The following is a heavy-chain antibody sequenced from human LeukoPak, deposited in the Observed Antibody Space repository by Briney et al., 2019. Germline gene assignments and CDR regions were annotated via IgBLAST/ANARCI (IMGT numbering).Heavy chain of an antibody. CDR3: ARDNYESSGPQNF. CDR2: ISGTSLST. V-gene: IGHV3-11*05. D-gene: IGHD3-22*01. CDR1: GFPHSVYY. J-gene: IGHJ4*02. Sequence: GGSLSLFCTVSGFPHSVYYMRWIRQAPGKGLEWLSYISGTSLSTYHADSVKGRFTISRDNAKNSLYLQMNSLSAEDTAVYFCARDNYESSGPQNFWGQGTLVTVSS.